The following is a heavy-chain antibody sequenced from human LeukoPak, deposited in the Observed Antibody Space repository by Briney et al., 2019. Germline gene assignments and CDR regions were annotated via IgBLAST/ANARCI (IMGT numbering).Heavy chain of an antibody. J-gene: IGHJ3*02. CDR1: GFTFDVYG. Sequence: PGGSLRLSCAASGFTFDVYGMSWVRQAPGKGLERVSGINWNGGSTGYADSVKGRFTISRDNAKNSLYLQMNSLRAEDTALYYCARNFWSGYSGAFDIWGQGTMVTVSS. CDR2: INWNGGST. CDR3: ARNFWSGYSGAFDI. D-gene: IGHD3-3*01. V-gene: IGHV3-20*04.